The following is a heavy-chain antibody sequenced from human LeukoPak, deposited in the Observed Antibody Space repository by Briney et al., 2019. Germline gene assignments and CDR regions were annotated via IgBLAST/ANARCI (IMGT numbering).Heavy chain of an antibody. CDR1: GYTFTSYD. CDR3: ARVEVYYYDSSGYAAGFDY. D-gene: IGHD3-22*01. J-gene: IGHJ4*02. Sequence: ASVKVSCKASGYTFTSYDINWVRQAPGQGLEWMGWINPNSGGTNYAQKFQGRVTMTRDTSISTAYMELSRLRSDDTAVYYCARVEVYYYDSSGYAAGFDYWGQGTLVTVSS. V-gene: IGHV1-2*02. CDR2: INPNSGGT.